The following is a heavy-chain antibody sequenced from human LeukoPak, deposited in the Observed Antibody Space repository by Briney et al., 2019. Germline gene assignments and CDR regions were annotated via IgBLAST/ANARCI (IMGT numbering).Heavy chain of an antibody. V-gene: IGHV3-23*01. CDR2: ISGSGGST. D-gene: IGHD6-19*01. Sequence: GGSLRLSFAASGFTFSSYAMSWVRQAPGKGLEWVSAISGSGGSTYYADSVKGRFTISRDNSKNTLYLQMNSLRAEDTAVYYCARGDLGIAVAGTIDYWGQGTLVTVSS. J-gene: IGHJ4*02. CDR3: ARGDLGIAVAGTIDY. CDR1: GFTFSSYA.